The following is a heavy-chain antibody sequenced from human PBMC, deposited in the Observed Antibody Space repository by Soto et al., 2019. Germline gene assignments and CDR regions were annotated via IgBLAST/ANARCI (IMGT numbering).Heavy chain of an antibody. CDR1: SGSISSSSYY. V-gene: IGHV4-39*02. CDR3: ARGLYCTYGVCPYYFDS. D-gene: IGHD2-8*01. Sequence: QLQLQESGPGLVKPSETLSLTCTVSSGSISSSSYYWGWIRQSPGTGLEWIGTIYYSGPTYYNPSLMSQVTISVNTSKTHFSRKLTSVTAADTAVYYCARGLYCTYGVCPYYFDSWGQGTLVTVSS. CDR2: IYYSGPT. J-gene: IGHJ4*02.